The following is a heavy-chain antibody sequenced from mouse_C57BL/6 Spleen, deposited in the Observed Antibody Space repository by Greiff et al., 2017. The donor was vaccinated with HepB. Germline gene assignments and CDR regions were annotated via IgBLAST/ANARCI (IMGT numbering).Heavy chain of an antibody. V-gene: IGHV1-7*01. CDR3: ARYIATVVARTHYCDY. Sequence: QVQLQQSGAELAKPGASVKLSCKASGYTFTSYWMHWVKQRPGQGLEWIGYINPSSGYTKYNQKFKDKATLTADKSSSTAYMQLSSLTYEDSAVYYCARYIATVVARTHYCDYWGQGTTLTVSS. D-gene: IGHD1-1*01. J-gene: IGHJ2*01. CDR2: INPSSGYT. CDR1: GYTFTSYW.